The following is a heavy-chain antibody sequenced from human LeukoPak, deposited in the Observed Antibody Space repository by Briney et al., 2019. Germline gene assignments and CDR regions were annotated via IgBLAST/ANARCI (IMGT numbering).Heavy chain of an antibody. J-gene: IGHJ4*02. CDR2: IKLDGSEK. CDR3: ARDQYDTWSRRGNFDS. CDR1: GFTFSSYT. D-gene: IGHD3-3*01. Sequence: GGSLRLSCAASGFTFSSYTMSWVRQAPGKGLEWVANIKLDGSEKNYVDSVKGRFTISRDNTKNSLYLQMNSLRAEDTAVFYCARDQYDTWSRRGNFDSWGQGTLVIVSS. V-gene: IGHV3-7*03.